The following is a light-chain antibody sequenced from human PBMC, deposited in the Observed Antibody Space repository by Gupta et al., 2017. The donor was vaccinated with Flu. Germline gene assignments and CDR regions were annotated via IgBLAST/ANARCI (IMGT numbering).Light chain of an antibody. J-gene: IGKJ2*01. V-gene: IGKV1-39*01. Sequence: DIQMTQFPSSLSASVGDRVTITCRASQSINSYLNWYQQKPGKAPKLLIFAASTLQGGAPSTFSGSGSGTDFTLTINSLQPENFATYYCQQTHSAPFTFGQGTEL. CDR3: QQTHSAPFT. CDR1: QSINSY. CDR2: AAS.